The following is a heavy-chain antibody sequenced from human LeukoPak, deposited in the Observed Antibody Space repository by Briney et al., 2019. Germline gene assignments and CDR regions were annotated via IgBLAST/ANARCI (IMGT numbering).Heavy chain of an antibody. CDR1: GGSISSYY. V-gene: IGHV4-59*01. D-gene: IGHD4-17*01. J-gene: IGHJ2*01. Sequence: SETLSLTCTVSGGSISSYYWSWIRQPPGKGLEWIGYIYYSGSTNYNPSLKSRVTISVDTSKNQFSLELSSVTAADTAVYYCARGDGDYVNWYFDLWGRGTLVTVSS. CDR2: IYYSGST. CDR3: ARGDGDYVNWYFDL.